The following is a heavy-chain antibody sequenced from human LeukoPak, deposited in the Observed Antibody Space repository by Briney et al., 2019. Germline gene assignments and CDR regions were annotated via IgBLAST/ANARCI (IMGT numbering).Heavy chain of an antibody. J-gene: IGHJ4*02. Sequence: GGSLRLSCAASGFTFSSYSMNWVRQAPGKGLEWVSSISSSSSYIYYADSVKGRFTISRDNAKNSLYLQMNSLRAEDTAVYYCAGLYYGSGSYYGYSGQGTLVTVSS. CDR2: ISSSSSYI. CDR3: AGLYYGSGSYYGY. CDR1: GFTFSSYS. V-gene: IGHV3-21*01. D-gene: IGHD3-10*01.